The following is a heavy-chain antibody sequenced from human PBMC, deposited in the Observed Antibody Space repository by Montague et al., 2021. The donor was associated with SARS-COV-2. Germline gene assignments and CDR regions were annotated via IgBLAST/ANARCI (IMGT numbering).Heavy chain of an antibody. J-gene: IGHJ6*02. V-gene: IGHV3-7*03. Sequence: SRSLSLPASGFPFSTYWMTWVRQAPGKGLEWVANINQDGSGIHYVDSVRGRFTTSRDNAKNSLYLQMNSLRVEDTALYYCGRDMDIWGPGTTVTVSS. CDR1: GFPFSTYW. CDR2: INQDGSGI. CDR3: GRDMDI.